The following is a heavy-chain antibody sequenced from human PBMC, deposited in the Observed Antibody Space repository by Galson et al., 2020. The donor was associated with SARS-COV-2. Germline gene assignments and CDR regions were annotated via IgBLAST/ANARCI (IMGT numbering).Heavy chain of an antibody. J-gene: IGHJ6*02. D-gene: IGHD3-3*01. CDR3: ARDPAVLRFLEWLEYGMDV. Sequence: GGSLRLSCAASGFTFSSYSMNLVRQAPGKGLEWLSYISSSSSTIYYEDSVKGRFTISRDNAKNSLYLQMNSLRDEDTAVYYCARDPAVLRFLEWLEYGMDVWGQGTTVTVSS. CDR2: ISSSSSTI. CDR1: GFTFSSYS. V-gene: IGHV3-48*02.